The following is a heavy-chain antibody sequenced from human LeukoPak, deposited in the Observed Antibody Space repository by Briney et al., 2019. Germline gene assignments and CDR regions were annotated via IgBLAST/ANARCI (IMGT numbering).Heavy chain of an antibody. D-gene: IGHD2-21*01. CDR1: GFTFSSYS. J-gene: IGHJ4*02. CDR3: ARASIAYCGGDYYGPFGY. V-gene: IGHV3-21*01. Sequence: PGGSLRLSCAASGFTFSSYSMNWVRQAPGKGLEWVSSISSSSSYIYYADSVKGRFTISRDNAKNSLYLQMNSLRAEDTAVYYCARASIAYCGGDYYGPFGYWGQGTLVTVSS. CDR2: ISSSSSYI.